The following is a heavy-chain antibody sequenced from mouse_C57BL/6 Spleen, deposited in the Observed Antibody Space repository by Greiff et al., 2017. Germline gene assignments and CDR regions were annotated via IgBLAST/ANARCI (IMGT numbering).Heavy chain of an antibody. D-gene: IGHD1-1*01. Sequence: EVHLVESGGGLVKPGGSLKLSCAASGFTFSSYTMSWVRQTPEKRLEWVATISGGGGNTYYPDSVKGRFTISRDNAKNTLDLQMSSLRSEDTALYYCARPFITTVVEGFFDYWGQGTTLTVSS. CDR1: GFTFSSYT. CDR3: ARPFITTVVEGFFDY. J-gene: IGHJ2*01. CDR2: ISGGGGNT. V-gene: IGHV5-9*01.